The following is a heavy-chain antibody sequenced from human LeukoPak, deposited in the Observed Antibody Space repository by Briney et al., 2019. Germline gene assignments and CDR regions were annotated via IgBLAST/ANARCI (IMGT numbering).Heavy chain of an antibody. J-gene: IGHJ6*02. D-gene: IGHD2-2*01. Sequence: PSETLSLTCTVSGDSISSYYWSWIRQSPGKALEWIGYIYYSGSTNYNPSLKCRVTISVDTSKNQFSLKLSSVTAADTAVYYCAREDCSGTSCSEYVWGQGTTVTVSS. V-gene: IGHV4-59*01. CDR3: AREDCSGTSCSEYV. CDR1: GDSISSYY. CDR2: IYYSGST.